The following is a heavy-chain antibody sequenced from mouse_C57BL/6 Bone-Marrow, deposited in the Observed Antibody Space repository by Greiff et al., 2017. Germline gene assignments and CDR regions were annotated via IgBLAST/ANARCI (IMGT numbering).Heavy chain of an antibody. CDR1: GFTFSSYG. V-gene: IGHV5-6*01. CDR3: ASPYGIQFAY. CDR2: ISSGGSYT. D-gene: IGHD2-10*02. J-gene: IGHJ3*01. Sequence: EVQLVESGGDLVKPGGSLKLSCAASGFTFSSYGMSWVRQTPDKRLEWVATISSGGSYTYYPDSVKGRFTISRDSAKNTLYLQMSSLKSEDTAMYYCASPYGIQFAYWGQGTLVTVSA.